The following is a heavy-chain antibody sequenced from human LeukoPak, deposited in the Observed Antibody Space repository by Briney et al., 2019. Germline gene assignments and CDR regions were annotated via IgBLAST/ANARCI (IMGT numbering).Heavy chain of an antibody. CDR1: GFTFRSYS. CDR3: ARDPYSGSYGDYYYYYMDV. D-gene: IGHD1-26*01. J-gene: IGHJ6*03. V-gene: IGHV3-21*01. Sequence: PGGSLRLSCAASGFTFRSYSMNWVRQAPGKGLEWVSSSSSPSGYIYYADSVKGRFTISRDNAENSLYLQMNSLRAEDTAVYYCARDPYSGSYGDYYYYYMDVWGKGTTVTISS. CDR2: SSSPSGYI.